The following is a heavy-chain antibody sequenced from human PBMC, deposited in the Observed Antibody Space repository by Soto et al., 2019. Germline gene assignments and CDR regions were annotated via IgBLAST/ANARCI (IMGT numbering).Heavy chain of an antibody. CDR1: GFTFSSYA. CDR3: AKGRQHFDFWCLDY. Sequence: SLRLSCAASGFTFSSYARNCVRQAPGKGLEWVSSISGSAGTTNYASSVEGRFTVSRDNSKNTLYLQMNSLRAEDTGVYYCAKGRQHFDFWCLDYWGQGTLVTVSS. D-gene: IGHD3-3*01. J-gene: IGHJ4*02. V-gene: IGHV3-23*01. CDR2: ISGSAGTT.